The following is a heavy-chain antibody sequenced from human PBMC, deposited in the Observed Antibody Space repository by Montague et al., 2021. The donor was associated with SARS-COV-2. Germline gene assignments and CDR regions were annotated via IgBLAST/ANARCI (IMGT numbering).Heavy chain of an antibody. Sequence: SLRLSCAASGFAFDDYAMPWVRQVPGKGLEWVSGIHWNLNALGTADSVRGRFAISRDNAKRSLYLQLNSLRIEDTALSYFAKGRSGYNIRQVATLDFWGQGTLVTVST. CDR3: AKGRSGYNIRQVATLDF. CDR1: GFAFDDYA. J-gene: IGHJ4*02. CDR2: IHWNLNAL. V-gene: IGHV3-9*01. D-gene: IGHD5-24*01.